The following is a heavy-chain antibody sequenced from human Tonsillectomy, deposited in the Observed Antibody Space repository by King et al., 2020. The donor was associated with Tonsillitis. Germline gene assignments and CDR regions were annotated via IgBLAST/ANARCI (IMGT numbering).Heavy chain of an antibody. D-gene: IGHD4-23*01. J-gene: IGHJ4*02. CDR3: TRAGYGGNSPIGY. Sequence: QLVQSGGGLVQPGRSLRLSCTASGFAFGDYAVSWVRQAPGKGLEWVGFIRSKAYGGTIEYAASVKGRFTISRDDSKSIAYLQMNSLKTEDTAVYYCTRAGYGGNSPIGYWGQGTLVTVSS. CDR2: IRSKAYGGTI. CDR1: GFAFGDYA. V-gene: IGHV3-49*04.